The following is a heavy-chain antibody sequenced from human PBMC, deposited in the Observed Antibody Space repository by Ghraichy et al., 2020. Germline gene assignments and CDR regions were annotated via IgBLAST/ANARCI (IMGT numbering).Heavy chain of an antibody. CDR2: IIPILGIA. CDR3: ARTEWIQLRAGGHNWYFDL. J-gene: IGHJ2*01. V-gene: IGHV1-69*04. D-gene: IGHD5-18*01. Sequence: SVKVSCKASGGTFSSYAISWVRQAPGQGLEWMGRIIPILGIANYAQKFQGRVTITADKSTSTAYMELSSLRSEDTAVYYCARTEWIQLRAGGHNWYFDLWGRGTLVTVSS. CDR1: GGTFSSYA.